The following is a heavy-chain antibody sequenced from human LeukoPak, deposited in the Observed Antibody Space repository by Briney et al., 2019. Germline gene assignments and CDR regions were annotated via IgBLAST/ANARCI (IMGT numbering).Heavy chain of an antibody. V-gene: IGHV3-21*01. D-gene: IGHD2-15*01. Sequence: GGSLTLSCATSGFTFSSYSMSSARHAPGKGLEWVSSISSSSRYIYDADSVKGRFTISRDNAKNSLYLQMNTLRAEDTAVYYCASRYWSGGSCYSGWGAGFDPWGQGTLVTVSS. CDR2: ISSSSRYI. J-gene: IGHJ5*02. CDR3: ASRYWSGGSCYSGWGAGFDP. CDR1: GFTFSSYS.